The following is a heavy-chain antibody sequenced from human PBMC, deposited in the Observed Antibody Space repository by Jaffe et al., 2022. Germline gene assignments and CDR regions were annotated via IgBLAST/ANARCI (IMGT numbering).Heavy chain of an antibody. Sequence: EVQLLESGGGLVQPGGSLRLSCAASGFTFSSYAMSWVRQAPGKGLEWVSAISGSGGSTYYADSVKGRFTISRDNSKNTLYLQMNSLRAEDTAVYYCAKDPFRDTADYYYYYMDVWGKGTTVTVSS. J-gene: IGHJ6*03. D-gene: IGHD5-18*01. CDR1: GFTFSSYA. CDR2: ISGSGGST. V-gene: IGHV3-23*01. CDR3: AKDPFRDTADYYYYYMDV.